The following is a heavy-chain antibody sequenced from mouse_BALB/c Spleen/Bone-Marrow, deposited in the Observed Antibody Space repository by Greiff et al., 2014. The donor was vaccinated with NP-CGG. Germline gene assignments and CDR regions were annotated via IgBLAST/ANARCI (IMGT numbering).Heavy chain of an antibody. D-gene: IGHD2-1*01. CDR2: ISSGGSYT. V-gene: IGHV5-6*01. J-gene: IGHJ4*01. CDR1: GFTFSKYG. Sequence: VQLQQSGGDLVKPGGSLKLSCAASGFTFSKYGMSWARQTPDKRLEWVANISSGGSYTYYPDSVKGRFTISRDNAKNTLYLQMSSLKSEDTAMYYCARQYGNFGVMDYWGQGTSVTVSS. CDR3: ARQYGNFGVMDY.